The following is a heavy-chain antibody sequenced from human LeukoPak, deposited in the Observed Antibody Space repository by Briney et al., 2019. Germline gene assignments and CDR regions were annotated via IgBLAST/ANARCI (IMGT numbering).Heavy chain of an antibody. Sequence: GGSLRLSCAASGFTFSDYAMAWVRQAPEKGLDWVAVITSADATYYADSVRGRFTISRDNSKNTVFLQMNSLRAEDTALYHCATYFRGGSTTRYYFDNWGQGTLVTVSS. CDR1: GFTFSDYA. J-gene: IGHJ4*02. CDR3: ATYFRGGSTTRYYFDN. V-gene: IGHV3-23*01. D-gene: IGHD1-26*01. CDR2: ITSADAT.